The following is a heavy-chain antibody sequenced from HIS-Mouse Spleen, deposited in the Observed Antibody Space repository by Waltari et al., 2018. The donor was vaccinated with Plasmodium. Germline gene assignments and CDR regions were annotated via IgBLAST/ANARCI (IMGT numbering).Heavy chain of an antibody. V-gene: IGHV3-30*18. CDR2: ISYDGSNK. CDR1: GFTFSSYG. J-gene: IGHJ4*02. D-gene: IGHD3-16*01. CDR3: AKAQGVINFDY. Sequence: QVQLVESGGGVVQPGRSLRLSCAASGFTFSSYGMHWVRQAPGKGLEWGAVISYDGSNKDYADSVKGRFTISRDNSKNTLYLQMNSLRAEDTAVYYCAKAQGVINFDYWGQGTLVTVSS.